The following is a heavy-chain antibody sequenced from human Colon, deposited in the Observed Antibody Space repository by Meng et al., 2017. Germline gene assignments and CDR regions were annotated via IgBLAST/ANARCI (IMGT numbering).Heavy chain of an antibody. Sequence: QLQLQESGPGLVKPSETLSLTCTVSGGSISSSSYYWGWIRQPPGKGLEWIGSIYYSGSTYYNPSLKSRVTISVDTSKNQFSLKLSSVTAADTAVYYCASLTFNYYDSSGYYYDWYFDLWGRGTLVTVSS. CDR1: GGSISSSSYY. CDR3: ASLTFNYYDSSGYYYDWYFDL. CDR2: IYYSGST. D-gene: IGHD3-22*01. J-gene: IGHJ2*01. V-gene: IGHV4-39*01.